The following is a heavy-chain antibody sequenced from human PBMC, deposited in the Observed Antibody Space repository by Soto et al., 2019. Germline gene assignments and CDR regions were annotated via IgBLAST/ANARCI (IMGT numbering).Heavy chain of an antibody. CDR2: IKQDGSEK. V-gene: IGHV3-7*01. Sequence: GGSLRLSCAASGFTFSSYWMSWVRQAPGKGLEWVANIKQDGSEKYYVDSVKGRFTISRDNAKNSLYLQMNSLRAEDTAVYYCARAYSGYVRDDAFDIWGQGTMVTVSS. CDR3: ARAYSGYVRDDAFDI. D-gene: IGHD5-12*01. J-gene: IGHJ3*02. CDR1: GFTFSSYW.